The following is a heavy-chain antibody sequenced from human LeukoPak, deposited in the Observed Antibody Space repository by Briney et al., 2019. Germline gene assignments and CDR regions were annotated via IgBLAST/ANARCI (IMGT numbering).Heavy chain of an antibody. D-gene: IGHD3/OR15-3a*01. CDR2: IYYSGST. CDR3: ARDSPGDWGKDY. J-gene: IGHJ4*02. Sequence: NPSETLSLTCNVFGGSISSSSYYWGWIRQPPGKGLEWIGSIYYSGSTYYTPSLKSRVTISVDTSKNQFSLNLNSMTAADTAVYYCARDSPGDWGKDYWGQGTLVTVSS. V-gene: IGHV4-39*07. CDR1: GGSISSSSYY.